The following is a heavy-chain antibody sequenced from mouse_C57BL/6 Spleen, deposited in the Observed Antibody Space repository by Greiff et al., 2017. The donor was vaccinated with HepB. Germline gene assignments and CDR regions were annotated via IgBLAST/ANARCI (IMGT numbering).Heavy chain of an antibody. V-gene: IGHV14-1*01. Sequence: EVQLQQSGPELVRPGASVKFSCTASGFNIKDYYMLWVKQRPEQGLEWIGRIDPEDGDTDYAPKFQGKATMTADTSSNTAYLQLSSRTSEDTAVYYCTTRCNTTGVATGYWGQGTTLTDSS. CDR1: GFNIKDYY. CDR3: TTRCNTTGVATGY. J-gene: IGHJ2*01. D-gene: IGHD1-1*01. CDR2: IDPEDGDT.